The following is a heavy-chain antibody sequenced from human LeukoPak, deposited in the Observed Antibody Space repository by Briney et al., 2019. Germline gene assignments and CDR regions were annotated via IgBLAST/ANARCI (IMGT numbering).Heavy chain of an antibody. Sequence: GGSLRLSCTASGFTFSSYAMSWVRQAPGKGLEWVSAISGSGGSTYYADSVKGRFTISRDNSKNTLYLQMNSLRAEDTAVYYCAKKGFGELVIDYWGQGTLVTVSS. CDR3: AKKGFGELVIDY. CDR2: ISGSGGST. V-gene: IGHV3-23*01. CDR1: GFTFSSYA. D-gene: IGHD3-10*01. J-gene: IGHJ4*02.